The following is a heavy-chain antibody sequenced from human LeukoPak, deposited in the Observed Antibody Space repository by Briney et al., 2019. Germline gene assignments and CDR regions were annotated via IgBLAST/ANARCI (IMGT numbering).Heavy chain of an antibody. V-gene: IGHV3-21*05. J-gene: IGHJ6*03. Sequence: GGSLRLSCAASGFTFGSYSMNWVRQAPGRGLEWVSYISSSSSSIYYADSVKGRFTISRDNAKNSLYLQMNSLRAEDTAVYYCARDPSPRTSYYYYYMDVWGRGTTVTVSS. CDR2: ISSSSSSI. CDR3: ARDPSPRTSYYYYYMDV. D-gene: IGHD2-2*01. CDR1: GFTFGSYS.